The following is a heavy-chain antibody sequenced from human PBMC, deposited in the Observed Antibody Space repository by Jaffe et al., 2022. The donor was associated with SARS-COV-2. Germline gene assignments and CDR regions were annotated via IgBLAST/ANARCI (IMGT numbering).Heavy chain of an antibody. Sequence: QVQLVQSGAEVKKPGASVKVSCKVSGYTLTELSMHWVRQAPGKGLEWMGGFDPEDGETIYAQKFQGRVTMTEDTSTDTAYMELSSLRSEDTAVYYCAATTYYYDSNPYYYGMDVWGQGTTVTVSS. CDR1: GYTLTELS. CDR2: FDPEDGET. D-gene: IGHD3-22*01. J-gene: IGHJ6*02. CDR3: AATTYYYDSNPYYYGMDV. V-gene: IGHV1-24*01.